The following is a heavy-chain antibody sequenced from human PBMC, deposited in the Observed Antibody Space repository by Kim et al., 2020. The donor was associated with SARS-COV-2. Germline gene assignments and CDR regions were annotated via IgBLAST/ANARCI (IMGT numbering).Heavy chain of an antibody. CDR3: ARVGYSSSSVDY. V-gene: IGHV3-7*01. J-gene: IGHJ4*02. Sequence: YYVDSLKGRFNISRDNAKNSLYLQMNSLRAEDMAVYYCARVGYSSSSVDYWGQGTLVSVSS. D-gene: IGHD6-6*01.